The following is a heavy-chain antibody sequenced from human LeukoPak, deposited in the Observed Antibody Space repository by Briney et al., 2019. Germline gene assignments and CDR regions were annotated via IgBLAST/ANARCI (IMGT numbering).Heavy chain of an antibody. J-gene: IGHJ4*02. CDR1: GFTFSSYG. CDR2: IWYDGSNK. CDR3: AREAEEYCSGGSCYAGSFDY. D-gene: IGHD2-15*01. Sequence: GGSLRLSCAASGFTFSSYGMHWVRQAPGKGLEWGAVIWYDGSNKYYADSVKGRFTISRDNSKNTLYLQMNSLRAEDTAVYYCAREAEEYCSGGSCYAGSFDYWGQGTLVTVSS. V-gene: IGHV3-33*01.